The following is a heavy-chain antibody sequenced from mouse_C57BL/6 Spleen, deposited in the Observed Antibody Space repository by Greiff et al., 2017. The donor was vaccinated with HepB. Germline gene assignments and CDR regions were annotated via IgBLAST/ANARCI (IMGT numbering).Heavy chain of an antibody. Sequence: VKLQESGAELARPGASVKLSCKASGYTFTSYGISWVKQRTGQGLEWIGEIYPRSGNTYYNEKFKGKATLTADKSSSTAYMELRSLTSEDSAVYFCASSGDSFAYWGQGTLVTVSA. CDR3: ASSGDSFAY. J-gene: IGHJ3*01. D-gene: IGHD3-1*01. V-gene: IGHV1-81*01. CDR2: IYPRSGNT. CDR1: GYTFTSYG.